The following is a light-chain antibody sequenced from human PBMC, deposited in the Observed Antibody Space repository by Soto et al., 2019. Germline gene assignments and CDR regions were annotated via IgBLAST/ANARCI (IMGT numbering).Light chain of an antibody. V-gene: IGLV2-23*02. J-gene: IGLJ1*01. Sequence: QSALTQPASVSGSPGQSITISCTGTSSDVGSYNLVSWYQQHPGKAPKLMIYEVSKRPSGVSNRFSGSKSGNTASLTISGLQAEDEADYYCCSYAGSILYVFGTGTKVNVL. CDR1: SSDVGSYNL. CDR2: EVS. CDR3: CSYAGSILYV.